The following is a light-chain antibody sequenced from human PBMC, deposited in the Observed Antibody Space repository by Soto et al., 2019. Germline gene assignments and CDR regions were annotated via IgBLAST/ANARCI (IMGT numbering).Light chain of an antibody. CDR3: QQLSSYPST. Sequence: DLQMTQSPSTLSASVGDRVTITCRASESVSMWLAWYQQKPGKAPKLLIYKASTLKSGVPSRFSGSGSGTEFTLTISSLQPDDFATYYCQQLSSYPSTFGGGTKVDIK. CDR2: KAS. CDR1: ESVSMW. V-gene: IGKV1-5*03. J-gene: IGKJ4*01.